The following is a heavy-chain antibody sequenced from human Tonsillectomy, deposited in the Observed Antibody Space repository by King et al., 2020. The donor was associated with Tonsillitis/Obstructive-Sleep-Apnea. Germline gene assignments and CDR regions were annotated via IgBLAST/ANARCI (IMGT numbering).Heavy chain of an antibody. CDR1: GYTFTSHH. CDR2: INPSGGST. Sequence: QLVQSGAEVKEVGASVKISCKASGYTFTSHHMHWLRQAPGQGLEWMGIINPSGGSTYYSQMFQGRVTMTRDTSTSTVYMEVSSLRIEDTAVYFCARAERGSGDYWGQGTLVTVSS. CDR3: ARAERGSGDY. V-gene: IGHV1-46*01. D-gene: IGHD2-15*01. J-gene: IGHJ4*02.